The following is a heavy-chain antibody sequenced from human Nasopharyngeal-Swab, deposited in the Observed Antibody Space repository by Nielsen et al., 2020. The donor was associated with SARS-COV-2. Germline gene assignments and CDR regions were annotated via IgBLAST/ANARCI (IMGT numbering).Heavy chain of an antibody. V-gene: IGHV4-59*01. CDR1: GGSISSYY. CDR2: IYYSGST. Sequence: SETLSLTCTVSGGSISSYYWSWIRQPPGKGLEWIGYIYYSGSTNYNPSLKSRVTISVGTSKNQFSLKLSSVTAADTAVYYCARSTPVTIFGVVRSFDYWGQGTLVAVSS. CDR3: ARSTPVTIFGVVRSFDY. D-gene: IGHD3-3*01. J-gene: IGHJ4*02.